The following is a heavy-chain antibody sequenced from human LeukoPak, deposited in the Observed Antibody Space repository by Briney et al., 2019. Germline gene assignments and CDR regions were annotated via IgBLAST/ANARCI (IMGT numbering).Heavy chain of an antibody. J-gene: IGHJ4*02. Sequence: SETLSLTCTVSGGSISSYYWSWHRQPPGNELKGWVSTYYSGSTNYTPSLKSRVTITVDTSKSQFSLKLSSLRAADTAVYYCARGGSAYDILTGYYHDWGQGTLVTVSS. CDR3: ARGGSAYDILTGYYHD. D-gene: IGHD3-9*01. V-gene: IGHV4-59*01. CDR1: GGSISSYY. CDR2: TYYSGST.